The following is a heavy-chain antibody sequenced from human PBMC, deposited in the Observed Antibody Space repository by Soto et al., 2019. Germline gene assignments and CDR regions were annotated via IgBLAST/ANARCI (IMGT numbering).Heavy chain of an antibody. Sequence: GGSLRLSCAPSGITFSSYGMHSVRQAPGKGLEWVAVISYDGSNKYYADSVKGRFTISRDSSKNTLYLQMNSLRAEDTAVYYCAKDRLFCSGGSCYSWNWFDPWGQGT. V-gene: IGHV3-30*18. CDR3: AKDRLFCSGGSCYSWNWFDP. CDR2: ISYDGSNK. D-gene: IGHD2-15*01. CDR1: GITFSSYG. J-gene: IGHJ5*02.